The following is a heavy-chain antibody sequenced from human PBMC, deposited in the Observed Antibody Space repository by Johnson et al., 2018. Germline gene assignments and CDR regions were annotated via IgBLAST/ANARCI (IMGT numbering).Heavy chain of an antibody. Sequence: QVQLQESGAGLLKPSETLSLICAVYGGSLSGYYWSWIRQPPGKGLEWIGEINHSGSTNYNSSLKSRVTISIDTSKNQFSLKVSSGTAEDTAVYYCSRGVTDQHWSQGTLVTVSS. CDR1: GGSLSGYY. D-gene: IGHD4-23*01. CDR3: SRGVTDQH. CDR2: INHSGST. J-gene: IGHJ1*01. V-gene: IGHV4-34*01.